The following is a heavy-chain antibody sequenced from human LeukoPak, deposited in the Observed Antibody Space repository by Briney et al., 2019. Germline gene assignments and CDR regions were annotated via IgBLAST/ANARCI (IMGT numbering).Heavy chain of an antibody. CDR2: INGDGSST. J-gene: IGHJ4*02. CDR3: ARGEGSSGWYFDY. Sequence: PGGSLRLPCAASGFTFSSYWMHWVRQAPGKGLVWVSRINGDGSSTSYADSVKGRFTISRDNAKNTLYLQMNSLSAEDTAVYYCARGEGSSGWYFDYWGQGTLVTVSS. V-gene: IGHV3-74*01. CDR1: GFTFSSYW. D-gene: IGHD6-19*01.